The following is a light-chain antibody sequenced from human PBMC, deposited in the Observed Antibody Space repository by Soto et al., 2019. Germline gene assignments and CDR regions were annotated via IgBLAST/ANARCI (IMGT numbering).Light chain of an antibody. J-gene: IGKJ4*01. CDR1: QTLYNN. CDR3: QQYSDWPLT. V-gene: IGKV3-15*01. Sequence: EIVMTQSPPTLSVSPGERATLSCRASQTLYNNLAWYQQKLGQAPRLLIYGASARATDIPARFSGSGSGTEFTLTISGLQSEDFAIYYCQQYSDWPLTFGGGTKVEIK. CDR2: GAS.